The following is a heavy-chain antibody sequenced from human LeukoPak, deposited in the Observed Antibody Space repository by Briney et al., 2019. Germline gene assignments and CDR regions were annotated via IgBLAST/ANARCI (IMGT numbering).Heavy chain of an antibody. J-gene: IGHJ4*02. V-gene: IGHV3-33*01. CDR2: IWANGNNK. Sequence: GGSLRLSCAASGLTFSGYGMHWVRQAPGKGLEWVAIIWANGNNKYYADSLKGRFTVSRDNSKDTLYLQMNNLRAEDTAVYHCVSGYPYYFDYWGQGTLVTVSS. D-gene: IGHD6-25*01. CDR1: GLTFSGYG. CDR3: VSGYPYYFDY.